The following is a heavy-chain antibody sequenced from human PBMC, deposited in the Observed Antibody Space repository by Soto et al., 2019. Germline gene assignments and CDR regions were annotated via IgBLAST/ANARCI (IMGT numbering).Heavy chain of an antibody. CDR2: INHSGST. V-gene: IGHV4-34*01. J-gene: IGHJ3*02. CDR3: ARFSHEGWGDYVDFHAFDI. Sequence: PSETLSLTCAVYGGSFSGYYWSWIRQPPGKGLEWIGEINHSGSTNYNPSLKSRVTISVDTSKNQFSLKLSSVTAADTAVYYCARFSHEGWGDYVDFHAFDIWGQGTMVTVSS. CDR1: GGSFSGYY. D-gene: IGHD4-17*01.